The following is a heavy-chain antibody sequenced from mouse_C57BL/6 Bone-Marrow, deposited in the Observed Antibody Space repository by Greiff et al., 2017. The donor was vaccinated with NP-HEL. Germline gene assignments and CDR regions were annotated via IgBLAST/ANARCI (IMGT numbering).Heavy chain of an antibody. V-gene: IGHV1-5*01. CDR3: TNSLESTGYRFAY. D-gene: IGHD3-2*02. CDR2: IYPGNGGT. CDR1: GYTFTSYW. J-gene: IGHJ3*01. Sequence: VQLQQSGTVLARPGASVKMSCKTSGYTFTSYWMHWVKQRPGQGLEWIGAIYPGNGGTSYNQKFKGPAKLTAVTTASTVYMGLSSLTNEGSAVYYCTNSLESTGYRFAYWGQGTLVTVSA.